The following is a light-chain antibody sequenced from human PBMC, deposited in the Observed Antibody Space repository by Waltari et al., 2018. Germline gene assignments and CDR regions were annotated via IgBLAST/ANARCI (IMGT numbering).Light chain of an antibody. Sequence: DIVMTQSPDSLAVSLGERATINCKSSPSVLYSSNTRNYLTWYQQKPGQPPKLLIYWASIRESGVPDRFSGSGSGTDFTLTISSLQAEDVAVYYCQQYYTTPLTFGGGTKVEIK. V-gene: IGKV4-1*01. CDR3: QQYYTTPLT. CDR1: PSVLYSSNTRNY. CDR2: WAS. J-gene: IGKJ4*01.